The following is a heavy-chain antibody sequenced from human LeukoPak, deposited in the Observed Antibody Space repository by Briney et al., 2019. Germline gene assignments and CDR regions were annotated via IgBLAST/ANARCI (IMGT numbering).Heavy chain of an antibody. D-gene: IGHD3-16*01. V-gene: IGHV3-21*01. CDR1: GFIFSSYN. J-gene: IGHJ3*02. Sequence: GGSLRLSCAASGFIFSSYNINWVRQAPGKGLEWVSSISSSSTYIYYADSVKGRFTISRDNAKNSVYLQMISLRAEDTAVYYCTREGVGGFDNWGQGTMVTVSS. CDR2: ISSSSTYI. CDR3: TREGVGGFDN.